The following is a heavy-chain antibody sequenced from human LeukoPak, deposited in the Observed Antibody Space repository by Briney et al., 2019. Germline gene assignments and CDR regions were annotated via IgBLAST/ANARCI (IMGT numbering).Heavy chain of an antibody. CDR3: AKVTRVASISNGFDY. CDR2: ISYDGSNK. D-gene: IGHD4-11*01. J-gene: IGHJ4*02. Sequence: GGSLRLSCAASGFTFSSYGMHWVRQAPGKGLEWVAVISYDGSNKYYADSVKGRFTISRDNSKNTLYLQMNSLGAEDTAAYYCAKVTRVASISNGFDYWGQGTLVTVSS. V-gene: IGHV3-30*18. CDR1: GFTFSSYG.